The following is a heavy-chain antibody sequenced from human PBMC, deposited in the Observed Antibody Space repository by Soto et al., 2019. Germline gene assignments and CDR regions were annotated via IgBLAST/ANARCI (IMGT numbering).Heavy chain of an antibody. D-gene: IGHD2-21*02. CDR1: GFTFSYYY. CDR2: ISSSGSTI. Sequence: GGSLRLSCAASGFTFSYYYMSWIRQAPGKGLEWVSYISSSGSTIYYADSVKGRFTISRDNAKNSLYLQMNSLRAEDTAVYYCARDRRVVVTAKVDYFDYWGQGTLVTVSS. V-gene: IGHV3-11*01. CDR3: ARDRRVVVTAKVDYFDY. J-gene: IGHJ4*02.